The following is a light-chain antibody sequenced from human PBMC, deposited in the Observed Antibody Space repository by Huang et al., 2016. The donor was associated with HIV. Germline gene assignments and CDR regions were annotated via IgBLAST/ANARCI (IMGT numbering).Light chain of an antibody. Sequence: ERVMTQSPVILSVSPGERVTLSCKSQSVSNNVAWYQQKPGQAPRLLIYDASTRATDIPARFSGSGSEIEFTLTISGLQSEDFAVYYCQQYNEWPRTFGQGTKLEIK. V-gene: IGKV3-15*01. CDR3: QQYNEWPRT. CDR1: QSVSNN. CDR2: DAS. J-gene: IGKJ2*01.